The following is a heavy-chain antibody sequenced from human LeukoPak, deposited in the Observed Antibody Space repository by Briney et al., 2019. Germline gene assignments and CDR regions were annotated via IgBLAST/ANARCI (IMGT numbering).Heavy chain of an antibody. J-gene: IGHJ4*02. CDR1: GFTFSGSA. Sequence: PGGSLRLPCAASGFTFSGSAMHWVRQASGKGLEWVGRIRSKANSYATAYAASVKGRFTISRDDSKNTVYLQMNSLKTEDTAVYYCIRSGGGFDYWGQGTLVTVSS. V-gene: IGHV3-73*01. CDR2: IRSKANSYAT. CDR3: IRSGGGFDY. D-gene: IGHD2-15*01.